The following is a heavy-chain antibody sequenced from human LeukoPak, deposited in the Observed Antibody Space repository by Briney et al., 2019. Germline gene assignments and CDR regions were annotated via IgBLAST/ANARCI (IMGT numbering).Heavy chain of an antibody. V-gene: IGHV3-23*01. CDR3: AKDFHRGGSSTSCPDX. Sequence: GGSLRLSCAASGFTFSSYAMSWVRQAPGKGLEWVSAISGSGGSTYYADSVKGRFTVSRDNSKNTLYLQMNSLRAEDTAVYYCAKDFHRGGSSTSCPDXXGQGTLVTVSS. CDR1: GFTFSSYA. CDR2: ISGSGGST. D-gene: IGHD2-2*01. J-gene: IGHJ4*02.